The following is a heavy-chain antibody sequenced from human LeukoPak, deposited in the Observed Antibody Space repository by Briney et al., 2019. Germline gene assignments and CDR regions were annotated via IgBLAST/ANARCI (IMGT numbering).Heavy chain of an antibody. D-gene: IGHD6-19*01. CDR3: ARGPYSSGSSADY. V-gene: IGHV3-11*06. Sequence: GGSLRLSCEASGFTFSDYYMSWVRQAPGKGLEWVSYISGGGGYTKYADSVRGRFTISRDNAKNSLYLQVNSPGAEDTAVYYCARGPYSSGSSADYWGQGTLVTASS. CDR2: ISGGGGYT. J-gene: IGHJ4*02. CDR1: GFTFSDYY.